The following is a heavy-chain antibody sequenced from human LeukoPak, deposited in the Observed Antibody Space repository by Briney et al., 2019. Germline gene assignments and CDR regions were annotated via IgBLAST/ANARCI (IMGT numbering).Heavy chain of an antibody. J-gene: IGHJ4*02. V-gene: IGHV3-30-3*01. CDR2: ISYDGSNK. D-gene: IGHD3-22*01. Sequence: GGSLRLSCAASGFTFSSYAMHWVRQAPGKGLEWVAVISYDGSNKYYADSVKGRFTISRDNSKNTLYLQVNSLRAEDTAVYYCARDLTYYYDSSGYYSLGVFDYWGQGTLVTVSS. CDR1: GFTFSSYA. CDR3: ARDLTYYYDSSGYYSLGVFDY.